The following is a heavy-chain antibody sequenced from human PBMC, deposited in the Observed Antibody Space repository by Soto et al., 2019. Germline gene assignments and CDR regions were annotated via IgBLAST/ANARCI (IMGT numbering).Heavy chain of an antibody. CDR1: GFTFSSYA. CDR2: ISYDGSNK. Sequence: QVQLVESGGGVVQPGRSLRLSCAASGFTFSSYAMHWVRQAPGKGLEWVAVISYDGSNKYYADSVKGRFTISRDNSKNTLYLQKNSLRAEDTAVYYCARDPGSGWYDYWGQGTLVTVSS. V-gene: IGHV3-30-3*01. D-gene: IGHD6-19*01. J-gene: IGHJ4*02. CDR3: ARDPGSGWYDY.